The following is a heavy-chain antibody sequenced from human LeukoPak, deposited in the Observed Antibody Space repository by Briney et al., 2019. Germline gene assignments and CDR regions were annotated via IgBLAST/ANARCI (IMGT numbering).Heavy chain of an antibody. J-gene: IGHJ4*02. CDR1: GGSTSSYY. CDR2: IYFSGSP. CDR3: ARHGGSYTFDY. D-gene: IGHD1-26*01. V-gene: IGHV4-59*08. Sequence: SETLSLTRTVSGGSTSSYYWSWLRQPPGKGLEWIGYIYFSGSPNYNPSLKSRGTLSIDTSKNQFSLKLSSVTAADTAVYYCARHGGSYTFDYWDQGTLVTVSS.